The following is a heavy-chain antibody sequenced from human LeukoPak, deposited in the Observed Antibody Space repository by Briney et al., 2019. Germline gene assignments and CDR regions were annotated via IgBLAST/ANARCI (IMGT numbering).Heavy chain of an antibody. Sequence: GGSLRLSCATSGFTFSSYGMHWVRLAPGKGLEWVAVIRADGNTKFYAASVKGRFTISRDNSKNTLYLQINSLRAEDTAMYYCARGVDEYSSSPHDYWGQGTLVTVSS. V-gene: IGHV3-33*01. J-gene: IGHJ4*02. CDR1: GFTFSSYG. CDR3: ARGVDEYSSSPHDY. D-gene: IGHD6-6*01. CDR2: IRADGNTK.